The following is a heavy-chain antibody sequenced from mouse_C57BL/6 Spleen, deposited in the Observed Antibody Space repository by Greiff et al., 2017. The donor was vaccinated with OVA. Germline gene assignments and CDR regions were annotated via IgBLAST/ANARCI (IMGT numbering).Heavy chain of an antibody. CDR3: ARHGGSSSDVDCDMDY. D-gene: IGHD1-1*01. V-gene: IGHV5-6*01. CDR2: ICSGGGYT. J-gene: IGHJ4*01. Sequence: EVLLVESGGDLVKPGASLKLSCAASGYTFTSYGMSWVRQTPDQGLEWVGTICSGGGYTYYPDSLKGRSTFTADNAKNTLYLQMSRLKSEDTAVYYCARHGGSSSDVDCDMDYWGKGTTVTVSS. CDR1: GYTFTSYG.